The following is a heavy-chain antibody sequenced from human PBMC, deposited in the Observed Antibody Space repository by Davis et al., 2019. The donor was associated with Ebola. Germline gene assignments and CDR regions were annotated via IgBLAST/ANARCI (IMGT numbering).Heavy chain of an antibody. Sequence: AASVKVSCKASGGTFSSYAISWVRQAPGQGLEWMGGIIPIFGTANYAQKFQGRVTITADKSTSTAYMELSSLRSEDTAVYYCARDGYDILTGYYSRGMDVWGQGTTVTVSS. CDR3: ARDGYDILTGYYSRGMDV. D-gene: IGHD3-9*01. V-gene: IGHV1-69*06. J-gene: IGHJ6*02. CDR2: IIPIFGTA. CDR1: GGTFSSYA.